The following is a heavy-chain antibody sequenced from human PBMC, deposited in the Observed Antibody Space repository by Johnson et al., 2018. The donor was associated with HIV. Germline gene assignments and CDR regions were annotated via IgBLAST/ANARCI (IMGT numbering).Heavy chain of an antibody. V-gene: IGHV3-NL1*01. CDR3: AREKIKGYAFDI. CDR2: IYSGGNT. J-gene: IGHJ3*02. Sequence: QVQLVESGGGVVQPGRSLRLSCAASGFTFSRYAMHWVRQAPGKGLEWVSVIYSGGNTYYADSVKGRFTISRDNSKNTLYLQMNSLRAEDTAVYYCAREKIKGYAFDIWGQGTMVTVSS. CDR1: GFTFSRYA. D-gene: IGHD3-16*01.